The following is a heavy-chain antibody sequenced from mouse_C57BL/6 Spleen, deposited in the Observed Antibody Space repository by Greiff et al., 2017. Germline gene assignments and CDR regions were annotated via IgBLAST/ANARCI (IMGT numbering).Heavy chain of an antibody. CDR3: TEGYYYGSSPAY. D-gene: IGHD1-1*01. J-gene: IGHJ3*01. Sequence: VQLQQSGAELVRPGASVKLSCTASGFNIKDDYMHWVKQRPEQGLEWIGWIDPENGDTEYASKFQGKATITADTSSNTAYLQLSSLTSEDTAVYDCTEGYYYGSSPAYWGQGTLVTVSA. V-gene: IGHV14-4*01. CDR1: GFNIKDDY. CDR2: IDPENGDT.